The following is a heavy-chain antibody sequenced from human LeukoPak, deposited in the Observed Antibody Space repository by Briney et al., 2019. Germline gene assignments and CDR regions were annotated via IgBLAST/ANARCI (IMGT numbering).Heavy chain of an antibody. D-gene: IGHD5-18*01. V-gene: IGHV3-66*01. J-gene: IGHJ4*02. CDR2: IYSGGST. CDR3: ASRTGGYSYGSLDY. Sequence: PRGSLRLSCAASGFTVSSNYMSWVRQAPGKGLEWVSVIYSGGSTYYADSVKGRFTISRDNSKNTLYLQMNSLRAEDTAVYYCASRTGGYSYGSLDYWGQGTLVTVSS. CDR1: GFTVSSNY.